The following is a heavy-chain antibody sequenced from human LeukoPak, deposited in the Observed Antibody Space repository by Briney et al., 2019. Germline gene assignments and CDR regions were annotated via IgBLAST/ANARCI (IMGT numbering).Heavy chain of an antibody. D-gene: IGHD6-13*01. CDR3: AREGIAAAGIVY. Sequence: SETLSLTCTVSGGSISSGGYYWRWLRPHPGTGLEWFGYIYYSGSTYYNPSLKSRVTISVDTSKNQFSLKLSSVTAADTAVYYCAREGIAAAGIVYWGQGTLVTVSS. CDR2: IYYSGST. J-gene: IGHJ4*02. CDR1: GGSISSGGYY. V-gene: IGHV4-31*03.